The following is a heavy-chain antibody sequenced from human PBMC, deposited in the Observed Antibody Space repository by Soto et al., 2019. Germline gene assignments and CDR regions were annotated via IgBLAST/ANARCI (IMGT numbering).Heavy chain of an antibody. V-gene: IGHV3-73*02. D-gene: IGHD1-26*01. J-gene: IGHJ1*01. CDR1: GFTFSGSA. CDR2: IRSYANSYAT. CDR3: TRHVGSTLHVHD. Sequence: EVQLVESGGGLVQPGGSLKLSCAASGFTFSGSAIYWVRQASGKGLEWVGRIRSYANSYATAYSASVKGRFTISRNESKNTAYLQMNSLKTEDTAVYYCTRHVGSTLHVHDWGQGTLVTVSS.